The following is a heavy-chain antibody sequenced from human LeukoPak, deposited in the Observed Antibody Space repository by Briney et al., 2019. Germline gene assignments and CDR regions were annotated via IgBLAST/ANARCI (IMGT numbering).Heavy chain of an antibody. Sequence: PGGSLRLSCAASGFTLSFYSMSWVRQAPGKGLEWVSYISSGSNTIYYAASVSRRFTISRANAKNSLYLQMNSLRAEDTAVYFCARDFGSATVFDYWGQGTLVTVSS. J-gene: IGHJ4*02. D-gene: IGHD3-3*01. CDR2: ISSGSNTI. V-gene: IGHV3-48*04. CDR1: GFTLSFYS. CDR3: ARDFGSATVFDY.